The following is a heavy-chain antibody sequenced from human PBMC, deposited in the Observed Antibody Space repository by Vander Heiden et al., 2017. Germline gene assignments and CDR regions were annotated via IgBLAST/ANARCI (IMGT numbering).Heavy chain of an antibody. Sequence: VQLVESGGGLVRPGGARRLSCSASPFSVSDYAMHWVRQASGKGMEYVSAVSSRETNTYSADSVKDRFNISRDNSKNTVYLHMSSLRPDDTAMYYCVRDGDSPESDYWGQGTLVTVSS. J-gene: IGHJ4*02. CDR3: VRDGDSPESDY. D-gene: IGHD2-21*01. CDR1: PFSVSDYA. V-gene: IGHV3-64D*06. CDR2: VSSRETNT.